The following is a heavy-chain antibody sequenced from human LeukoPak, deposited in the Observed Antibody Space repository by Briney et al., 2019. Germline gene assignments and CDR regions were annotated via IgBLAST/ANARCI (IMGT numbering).Heavy chain of an antibody. V-gene: IGHV3-33*01. Sequence: GTSLRLSCAASGFTFSTYGIHWVRQAPGRGLEWVAVAWYDESNKYYADSVKGRFTISRDNSRDTVYLQMNSLRAEDTAVYYCARGDLVLLYVWGQGTLVTVSS. CDR1: GFTFSTYG. J-gene: IGHJ4*02. CDR2: AWYDESNK. D-gene: IGHD3-10*01. CDR3: ARGDLVLLYV.